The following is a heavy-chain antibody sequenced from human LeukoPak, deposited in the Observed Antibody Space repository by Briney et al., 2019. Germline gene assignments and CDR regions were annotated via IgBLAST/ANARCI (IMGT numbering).Heavy chain of an antibody. CDR2: ISSSSSYI. J-gene: IGHJ6*04. V-gene: IGHV3-21*01. CDR3: ARENYGSGSYRDYYYGMDV. D-gene: IGHD3-10*01. CDR1: GFTFSSYS. Sequence: GGSLRLSCVASGFTFSSYSMNWVRQAPGKGLEWVSSISSSSSYIHYADSVKGRFTISRDNAKNSLYLQMNSLRAEDTAVYYCARENYGSGSYRDYYYGMDVWGKGTTVTVSS.